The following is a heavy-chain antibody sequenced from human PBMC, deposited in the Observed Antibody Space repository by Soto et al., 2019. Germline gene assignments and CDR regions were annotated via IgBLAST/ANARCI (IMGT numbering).Heavy chain of an antibody. CDR2: ISCCGGST. CDR1: GFNFKKFA. Sequence: GGSLRLSCEASGFNFKKFAMGWVRQAPGEGLEWVAGISCCGGSTSYADSVKGRFSLARDDSKSTLSLHLNSLRFEDTARYFCAKADGEQWLIPHLDNWGQGTMVTVSS. D-gene: IGHD6-19*01. V-gene: IGHV3-23*01. J-gene: IGHJ4*02. CDR3: AKADGEQWLIPHLDN.